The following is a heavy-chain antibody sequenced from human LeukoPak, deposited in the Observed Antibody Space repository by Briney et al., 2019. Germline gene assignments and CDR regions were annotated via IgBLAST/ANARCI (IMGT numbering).Heavy chain of an antibody. D-gene: IGHD3-3*01. Sequence: GGSLRLSCAASGFTLSSYWIHWVRQAPGKGLVWVSGISGDGSDPRYAESVKGRFTISRDNGKNTLYLQMNSLRNEDTALYYCARELGDMDVWGKGTTVTVSS. CDR2: ISGDGSDP. J-gene: IGHJ6*03. CDR3: ARELGDMDV. CDR1: GFTLSSYW. V-gene: IGHV3-74*01.